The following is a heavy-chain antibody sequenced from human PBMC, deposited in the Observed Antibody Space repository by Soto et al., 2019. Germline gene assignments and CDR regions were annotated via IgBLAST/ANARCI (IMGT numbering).Heavy chain of an antibody. V-gene: IGHV3-9*01. CDR3: ARSSYYYDAGSYYQPFDY. CDR1: GFTFADYA. J-gene: IGHJ4*02. D-gene: IGHD3-10*01. Sequence: GGSLRLSCGGSGFTFADYAMHWVRQAPGKGLEWVAGISWNSGSIGYADSVKGRFTISRDNAKESLYLQMGSLRAEDTAFYYCARSSYYYDAGSYYQPFDYWGQGTLVTVSS. CDR2: ISWNSGSI.